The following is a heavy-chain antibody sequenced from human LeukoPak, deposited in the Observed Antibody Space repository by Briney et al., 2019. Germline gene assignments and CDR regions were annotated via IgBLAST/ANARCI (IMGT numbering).Heavy chain of an antibody. CDR3: ARGGQWLRFRFDY. V-gene: IGHV1-3*01. Sequence: ASVKVSCKASGYTFTSYAMHWVRQAPGQRLEWMGWINAGNGNTKYSQKFQGRVTITRDTSASTAYMELSSLRSEDAAVYYCARGGQWLRFRFDYWGQGTLVTVSS. CDR2: INAGNGNT. CDR1: GYTFTSYA. D-gene: IGHD6-19*01. J-gene: IGHJ4*02.